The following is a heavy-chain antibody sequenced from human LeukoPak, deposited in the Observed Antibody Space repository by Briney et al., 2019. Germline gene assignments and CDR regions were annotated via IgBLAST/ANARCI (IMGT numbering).Heavy chain of an antibody. J-gene: IGHJ5*02. Sequence: ASVKVSCKASGYTFITYYIHLVRQAPGQGLEWMGVINPSGAITTYAQKFQGRVTMTRDTSTSTVYMELSSLRSDDTAVYYCATAWRYTDWFDPWGQGTLVTVSS. D-gene: IGHD1-14*01. V-gene: IGHV1-46*01. CDR1: GYTFITYY. CDR3: ATAWRYTDWFDP. CDR2: INPSGAIT.